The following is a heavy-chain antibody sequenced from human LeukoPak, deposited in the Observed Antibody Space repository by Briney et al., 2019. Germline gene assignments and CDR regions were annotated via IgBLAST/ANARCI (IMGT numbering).Heavy chain of an antibody. Sequence: SETLSLTCGVYGGSYSDYYWSWIRQPPGKGLEWIGEINHSGITNYDPSLKSRVTISLDTSKNQFSLKLSSVTAADTAVYYCARGHLSYDILTGYHFYFDYWGQGTLVTVSS. D-gene: IGHD3-9*01. CDR1: GGSYSDYY. CDR3: ARGHLSYDILTGYHFYFDY. V-gene: IGHV4-34*01. CDR2: INHSGIT. J-gene: IGHJ4*02.